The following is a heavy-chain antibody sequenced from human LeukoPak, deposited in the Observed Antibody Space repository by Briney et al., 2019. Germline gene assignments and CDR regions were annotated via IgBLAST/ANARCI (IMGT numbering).Heavy chain of an antibody. D-gene: IGHD6-13*01. J-gene: IGHJ4*02. CDR3: ARDVAAAGTRWFDY. CDR2: IYYSGST. V-gene: IGHV4-31*03. CDR1: GGSISSGGYY. Sequence: KASETLSLTCTVSGGSISSGGYYWSWIRQQPGKGLEWIGYIYYSGSTYYNPSLKSRVTISVDTSKNQFSLKLSSVTAADTAVYYCARDVAAAGTRWFDYWGQGTLVTVSS.